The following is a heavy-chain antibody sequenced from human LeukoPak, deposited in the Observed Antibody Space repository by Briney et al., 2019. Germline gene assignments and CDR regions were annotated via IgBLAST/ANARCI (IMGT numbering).Heavy chain of an antibody. CDR3: AGESSNFYDSSGYYPFDY. Sequence: PLETLSLTCTVSGGSISFHYWSWIRQPPGKGLGWLGYIRTQGSTNYNPSLKSRVTISVDTSKKQFSLRLSSVTAADTAVYYCAGESSNFYDSSGYYPFDYWGQGILVTVSS. CDR1: GGSISFHY. J-gene: IGHJ4*02. V-gene: IGHV4-4*09. D-gene: IGHD3-22*01. CDR2: IRTQGST.